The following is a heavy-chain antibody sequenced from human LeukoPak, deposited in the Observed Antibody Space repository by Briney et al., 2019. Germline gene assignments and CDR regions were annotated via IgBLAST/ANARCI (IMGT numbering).Heavy chain of an antibody. D-gene: IGHD6-19*01. CDR3: AKGTSSGWYYFDY. CDR2: IYHSGDT. V-gene: IGHV4-38-2*02. CDR1: GYSITSGYY. J-gene: IGHJ4*02. Sequence: PSETLSLTCIVSGYSITSGYYWGWIRQPPGKGLEWIGSIYHSGDTYYNPSLKSRVTISVDTSKNQFSLKLDSETAADTAVYYCAKGTSSGWYYFDYWGQGTLVTVSS.